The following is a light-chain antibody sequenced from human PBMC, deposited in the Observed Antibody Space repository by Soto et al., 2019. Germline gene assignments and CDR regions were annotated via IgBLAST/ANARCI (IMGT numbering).Light chain of an antibody. J-gene: IGLJ1*01. V-gene: IGLV1-47*01. CDR3: AAWDGSLSGYV. CDR2: RNN. Sequence: QSVLTQPPSASGTPGQRVTISCSGSSSNIGSNYVYWYQQLPGTAPKLLIYRNNQRPSGVPDRFSGSKSGTSASLAISGLRSEDEADYYCAAWDGSLSGYVFGTGIKLTVL. CDR1: SSNIGSNY.